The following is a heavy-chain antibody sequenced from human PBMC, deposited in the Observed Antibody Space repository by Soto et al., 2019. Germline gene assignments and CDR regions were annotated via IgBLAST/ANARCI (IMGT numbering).Heavy chain of an antibody. J-gene: IGHJ5*02. CDR3: ARDRIAGQLVAP. D-gene: IGHD1-26*01. CDR1: WGSSGDGGCH. CDR2: IYYSGST. Sequence: AFETLCLPWTVLWGSSGDGGCHWSCIPQPPGKGLEWIGYIYYSGSTYYNPSLKSRVTISVDTSKNQFSLKLSSVTAADTAVYYCARDRIAGQLVAPWGQGTLVTVSS. V-gene: IGHV4-30-4*01.